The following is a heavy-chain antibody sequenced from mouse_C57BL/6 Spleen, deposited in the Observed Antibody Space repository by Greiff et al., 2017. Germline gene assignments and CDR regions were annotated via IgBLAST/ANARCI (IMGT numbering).Heavy chain of an antibody. Sequence: QVQLQQPGAELVKPGASVKLSCKASGYTFTSYWMQWVKQRPGQGLEWIGEIDPSDSYTNYNQKFKGKATLTVDTSSSTAYMQLSSLTSEDSAVYYCARLPPDYYGSSPYYFDYWGQGTTLTVSS. J-gene: IGHJ2*01. D-gene: IGHD1-1*01. CDR2: IDPSDSYT. CDR1: GYTFTSYW. V-gene: IGHV1-50*01. CDR3: ARLPPDYYGSSPYYFDY.